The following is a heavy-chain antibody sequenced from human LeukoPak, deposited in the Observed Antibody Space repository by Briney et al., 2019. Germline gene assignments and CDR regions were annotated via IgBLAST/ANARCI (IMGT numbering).Heavy chain of an antibody. CDR1: GGTFSSYA. CDR3: ARDFWSGSYYYYYMDV. J-gene: IGHJ6*03. V-gene: IGHV1-69*13. CDR2: IIPIFGTA. D-gene: IGHD3-3*01. Sequence: ASVKVSRKASGGTFSSYAISWVRQAPGQGLEWMGGIIPIFGTANYAQKFQGRVTITADESTSTAYMELSSLRSEDTAVYYCARDFWSGSYYYYYMDVWGKGTTVTVSS.